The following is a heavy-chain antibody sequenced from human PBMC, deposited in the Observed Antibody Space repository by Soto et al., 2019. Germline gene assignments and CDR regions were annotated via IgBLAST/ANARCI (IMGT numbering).Heavy chain of an antibody. D-gene: IGHD5-18*01. V-gene: IGHV5-51*01. J-gene: IGHJ3*02. CDR1: GYSFSTYW. CDR2: VFPGDSDT. CDR3: ARHDRSAYTSGDHAFDI. Sequence: GESLKISCKGSGYSFSTYWIGWVRQMPGKGLEWMGIVFPGDSDTIYSPSFQGQVTISADRSINTAYLQWSSLKASDTAMYYCARHDRSAYTSGDHAFDIWGQGTMVTVSS.